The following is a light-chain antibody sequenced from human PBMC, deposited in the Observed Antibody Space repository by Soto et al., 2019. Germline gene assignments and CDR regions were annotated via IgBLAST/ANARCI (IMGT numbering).Light chain of an antibody. CDR3: CSYASSNTYYV. Sequence: QSALTQPASVSGSPGQSITISCTETSSDVGSFNLVSWYQQHPGKAPKLMIYEGTKRPSGVSSRFSASKSGNTASLTISGLQAEDEADYYCCSYASSNTYYVFATGTKLTVL. J-gene: IGLJ1*01. CDR2: EGT. CDR1: SSDVGSFNL. V-gene: IGLV2-23*01.